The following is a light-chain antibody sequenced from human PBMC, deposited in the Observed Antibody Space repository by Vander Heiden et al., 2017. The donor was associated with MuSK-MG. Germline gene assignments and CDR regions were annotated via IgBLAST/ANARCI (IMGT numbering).Light chain of an antibody. V-gene: IGKV2-30*01. J-gene: IGKJ2*01. Sequence: DAVMTQSPLFLPVTLGQPASISCRSSQSLVYSDGNTYLNWFQQKPGRSPRRLIYMGSNRVSAVLDTFSVSGSGSDFTLKIIRIEAQDVGVSYCSQGEHWPHTFGQGTKLEIK. CDR1: QSLVYSDGNTY. CDR2: MGS. CDR3: SQGEHWPHT.